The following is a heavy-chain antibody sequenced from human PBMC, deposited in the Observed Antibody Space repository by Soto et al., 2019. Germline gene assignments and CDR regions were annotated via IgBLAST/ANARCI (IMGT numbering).Heavy chain of an antibody. CDR2: ISSSSSYI. D-gene: IGHD2-15*01. J-gene: IGHJ3*02. Sequence: GGSLRLSCAASGFTFSSYSMNWVRQAPGKGLEWVSSISSSSSYIYYADSVKGRLTISRDNAKNSLYLQMNSLRAEDTAGYCCEGDLGSLVVVVAATRAFDIWGQWTMVTVSS. CDR1: GFTFSSYS. CDR3: EGDLGSLVVVVAATRAFDI. V-gene: IGHV3-21*01.